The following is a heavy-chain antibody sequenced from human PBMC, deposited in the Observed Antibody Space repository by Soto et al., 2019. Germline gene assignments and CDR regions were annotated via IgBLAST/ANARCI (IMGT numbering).Heavy chain of an antibody. Sequence: QVQLVESGGGVVHPGRSLRLSCAASGFTFTTYGMHWVRQAPGKGLEWVASIWYDGSYKYYADSVKGRFTISRDISTNTLYLQMNSLRDEDTAVYYCARGSSSGWYYFFFDYWGPGTLVTVSS. D-gene: IGHD6-19*01. CDR3: ARGSSSGWYYFFFDY. CDR2: IWYDGSYK. CDR1: GFTFTTYG. V-gene: IGHV3-33*01. J-gene: IGHJ4*02.